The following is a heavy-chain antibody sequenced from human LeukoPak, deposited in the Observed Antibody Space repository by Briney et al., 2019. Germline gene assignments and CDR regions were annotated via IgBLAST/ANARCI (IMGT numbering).Heavy chain of an antibody. V-gene: IGHV4-34*01. CDR2: INHSGST. CDR1: GGSFSGYY. D-gene: IGHD2-8*02. CDR3: ARSFWSFDP. J-gene: IGHJ5*02. Sequence: SETLSLTCAVYGGSFSGYYRSWIRQPPGKGLEWIGEINHSGSTNYNSSLKSRVTISVDTSKNQFSLKLSSVTAADTAVYYCARSFWSFDPWGQGTLVTVSS.